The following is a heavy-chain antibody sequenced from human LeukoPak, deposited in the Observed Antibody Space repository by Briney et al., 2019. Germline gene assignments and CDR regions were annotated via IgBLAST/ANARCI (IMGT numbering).Heavy chain of an antibody. J-gene: IGHJ4*02. CDR1: GFTFSSYS. CDR2: ISSSSSYI. Sequence: SGGSLRLSCAASGFTFSSYSMNWVRQAPGKGLEWVSSISSSSSYIYYADSVKGRFTISRDNAKNSLYLQMNSLRAEDTAVYYCARASLTVAYYYDSSGYYSDYWGQGTLVTVSS. D-gene: IGHD3-22*01. CDR3: ARASLTVAYYYDSSGYYSDY. V-gene: IGHV3-21*01.